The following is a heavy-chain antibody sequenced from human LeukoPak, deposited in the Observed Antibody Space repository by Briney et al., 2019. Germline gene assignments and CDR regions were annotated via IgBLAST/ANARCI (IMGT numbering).Heavy chain of an antibody. D-gene: IGHD5-24*01. V-gene: IGHV1-69*13. Sequence: ASVKVSCKASGGTFSSYAISWVRQAPGQGFEWMGGIIPIFGTANYAQKFQGRVTITADESTSTAYMELSSLRSEDTAVYYCARGRDGYGSKDYWGQGTLVTVSS. J-gene: IGHJ4*02. CDR2: IIPIFGTA. CDR3: ARGRDGYGSKDY. CDR1: GGTFSSYA.